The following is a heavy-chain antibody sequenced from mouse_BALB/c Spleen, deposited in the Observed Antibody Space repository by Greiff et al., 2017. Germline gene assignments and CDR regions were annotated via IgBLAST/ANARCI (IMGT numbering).Heavy chain of an antibody. D-gene: IGHD1-1*01. Sequence: EVQLVESGGGLVKPGGSLKLSCAASGFTFSDYYMYWVRQTPEKRLEWVATISDGGSYTYYPDSVKGRFTISRDNAKNNLYLQMSSLKSEDTAMYYCARGGGNYYGSSYDAMDYWGQGTSVTVSS. J-gene: IGHJ4*01. V-gene: IGHV5-4*02. CDR2: ISDGGSYT. CDR3: ARGGGNYYGSSYDAMDY. CDR1: GFTFSDYY.